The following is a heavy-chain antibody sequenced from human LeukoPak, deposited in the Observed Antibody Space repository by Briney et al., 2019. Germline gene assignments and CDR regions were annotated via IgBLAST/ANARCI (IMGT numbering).Heavy chain of an antibody. Sequence: ASVKVSCKASGYTFTSYGISWVRQAPGQGLEWMGWISAYNGNTNYAQKLQGRVTMTTDTSTSTAYMELRSLRPDDTAVYYCARDLLVRGVIYWFDPWGQGTLVTVSS. V-gene: IGHV1-18*01. CDR2: ISAYNGNT. CDR3: ARDLLVRGVIYWFDP. J-gene: IGHJ5*02. CDR1: GYTFTSYG. D-gene: IGHD3-10*01.